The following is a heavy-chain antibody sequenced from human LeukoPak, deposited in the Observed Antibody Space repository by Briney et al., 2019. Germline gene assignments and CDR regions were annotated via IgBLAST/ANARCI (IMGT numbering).Heavy chain of an antibody. CDR3: ARGGSIAARPIDY. CDR2: ISSNGGSA. D-gene: IGHD6-6*01. CDR1: GFTFSSYA. Sequence: GGSLRLSCAASGFTFSSYAMHWVRQAPGKGLEYVSAISSNGGSAYYANSVKGRFTISRDNSKNTLFLQMGSLRAEDMAVYYCARGGSIAARPIDYWGQGTLVTVSS. V-gene: IGHV3-64*01. J-gene: IGHJ4*02.